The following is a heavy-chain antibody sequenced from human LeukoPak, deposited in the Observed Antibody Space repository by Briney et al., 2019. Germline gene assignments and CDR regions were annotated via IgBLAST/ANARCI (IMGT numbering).Heavy chain of an antibody. CDR2: ISAYNGNT. CDR1: GYTFTSYG. D-gene: IGHD6-19*01. Sequence: ASVKVSCKASGYTFTSYGISWVRQAPGQGLEWMGWISAYNGNTNYAQKLQGRVTMTTDTSTSTAYMGLRSLRSDDTAVYYCARDPYSSGPSTFDYWGQGTLVTVSS. J-gene: IGHJ4*02. CDR3: ARDPYSSGPSTFDY. V-gene: IGHV1-18*04.